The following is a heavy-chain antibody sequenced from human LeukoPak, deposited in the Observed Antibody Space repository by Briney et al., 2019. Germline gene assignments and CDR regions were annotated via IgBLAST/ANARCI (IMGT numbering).Heavy chain of an antibody. CDR2: IWYGGSNI. Sequence: TGGSLRLSCAASGXTFSSYGVHWVRQAPGKGLEWVAVIWYGGSNIYYADSVKGRFTISRDNSKNTLYLQMNSLRAEDTSVYYCASGRYSYADGYPMDVWGQGTTVTVSS. CDR3: ASGRYSYADGYPMDV. V-gene: IGHV3-33*01. CDR1: GXTFSSYG. D-gene: IGHD5-18*01. J-gene: IGHJ6*02.